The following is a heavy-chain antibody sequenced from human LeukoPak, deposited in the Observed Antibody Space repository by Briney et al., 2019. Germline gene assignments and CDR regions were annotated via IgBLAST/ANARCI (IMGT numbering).Heavy chain of an antibody. CDR1: GYTFTSYD. CDR3: ARGPRLYSYGYYYGMDV. Sequence: ASVKVSCKASGYTFTSYDINWVRQATGQGLEWTGWMNPNSGNTGYAQKFQGRVTMTRNTSISTAYMELSSLRSEDTAVYYCARGPRLYSYGYYYGMDVWGQGTTVTVSS. CDR2: MNPNSGNT. D-gene: IGHD5-18*01. J-gene: IGHJ6*02. V-gene: IGHV1-8*01.